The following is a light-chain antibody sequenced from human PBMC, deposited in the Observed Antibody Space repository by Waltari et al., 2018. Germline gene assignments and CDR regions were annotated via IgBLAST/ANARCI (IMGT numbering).Light chain of an antibody. CDR3: QQRNNWPPIT. V-gene: IGKV3-11*01. Sequence: EIVLTQSPATLSLSPGERATLSCRASQSVSSDIAWYQHKPGQAPRLLIFDASTRAGVVPARFTGSGSGTDCTLTISSLEPEDFAVYYCQQRNNWPPITFGQGTRLAIK. CDR1: QSVSSD. J-gene: IGKJ5*01. CDR2: DAS.